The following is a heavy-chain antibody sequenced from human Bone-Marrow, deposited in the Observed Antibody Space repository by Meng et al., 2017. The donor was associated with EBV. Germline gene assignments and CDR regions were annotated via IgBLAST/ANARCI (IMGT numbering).Heavy chain of an antibody. CDR1: GYTFTSYG. CDR3: ARIVVWGSYRHPNYFDY. J-gene: IGHJ4*02. CDR2: ISYNGNT. D-gene: IGHD3-16*02. V-gene: IGHV1-18*01. Sequence: VQVWCSGGEGKKPGASVRVSCKASGYTFTSYGISWVRQAPGQGLEWMGWISYNGNTNYAQKLQGRVTMTTDTSTSTAYMELRSLRSDDTAVYYCARIVVWGSYRHPNYFDYWGQGTLVTVSS.